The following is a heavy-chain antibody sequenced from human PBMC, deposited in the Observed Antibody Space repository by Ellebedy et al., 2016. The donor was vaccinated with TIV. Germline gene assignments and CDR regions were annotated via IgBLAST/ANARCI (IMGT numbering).Heavy chain of an antibody. Sequence: MPSETLSLTCAVYGASLSGYQWSWISLSPGKGLQWIGEINDVGTTNYNPSLKSRVTISVDTSKNQFSLSLSSVTAADTAMFYCARVVWQLPVSYASDIWGQGTMVTVSS. J-gene: IGHJ3*02. V-gene: IGHV4-34*01. CDR1: GASLSGYQ. CDR2: INDVGTT. D-gene: IGHD2-15*01. CDR3: ARVVWQLPVSYASDI.